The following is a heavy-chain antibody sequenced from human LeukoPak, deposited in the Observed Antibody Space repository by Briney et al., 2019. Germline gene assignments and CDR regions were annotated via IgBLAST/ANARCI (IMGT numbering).Heavy chain of an antibody. Sequence: SETLSLTCTVSGGSISSYFWSWMRQPPGKGLEWIGYIFYSGNTNYNPSLKSRVTISVDTSKNQFSLKLSSVTAADTAIYYCARQHSSAYYYFDYWGQGTLVTVSS. CDR2: IFYSGNT. CDR3: ARQHSSAYYYFDY. D-gene: IGHD3-22*01. CDR1: GGSISSYF. J-gene: IGHJ4*02. V-gene: IGHV4-59*08.